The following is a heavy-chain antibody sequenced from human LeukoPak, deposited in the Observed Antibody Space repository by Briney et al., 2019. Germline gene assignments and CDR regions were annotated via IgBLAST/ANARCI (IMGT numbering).Heavy chain of an antibody. J-gene: IGHJ1*01. D-gene: IGHD3-9*01. CDR1: GGSISSYY. Sequence: SETLSLTCTVSGGSISSYYWTWIRQPPGKGLEWIGEINHSGSTNYNPSLKSRVTISVDTSNNQFSLKLSSVTAADTAVYYRARTTYYDILTGEGYFQHWGQGTLVTVSS. CDR2: INHSGST. CDR3: ARTTYYDILTGEGYFQH. V-gene: IGHV4-34*01.